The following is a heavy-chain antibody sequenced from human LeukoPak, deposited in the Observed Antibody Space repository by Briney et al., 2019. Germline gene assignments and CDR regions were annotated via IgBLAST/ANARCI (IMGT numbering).Heavy chain of an antibody. CDR3: TRQSRTVTPINY. D-gene: IGHD4-17*01. V-gene: IGHV4-34*01. CDR1: GGSLSGYS. Sequence: SAHRSPTYAVSGGSLSGYSWGWSRRPPGKGLGWVGGITHSGITNYTESLTSRDTISLKKTEIQYSMMLSSVTAADTAVYNCTRQSRTVTPINYWSQGTLVTASS. CDR2: ITHSGIT. J-gene: IGHJ4*02.